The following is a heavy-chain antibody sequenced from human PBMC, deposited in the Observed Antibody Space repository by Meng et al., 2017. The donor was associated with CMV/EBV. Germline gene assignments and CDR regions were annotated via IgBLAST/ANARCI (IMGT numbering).Heavy chain of an antibody. V-gene: IGHV3-30*02. CDR2: IRYDGSNK. CDR1: GFTFSNYG. Sequence: GGSLRLSCEASGFTFSNYGMHWVRQAPGKGLEWVAFIRYDGSNKYYADSVKGRFTISRDNSKNTLYLQMNSLRAEDTAIYYCAKDRMVRVYGMDVWGQGTTVTVSS. CDR3: AKDRMVRVYGMDV. J-gene: IGHJ6*02. D-gene: IGHD3-10*01.